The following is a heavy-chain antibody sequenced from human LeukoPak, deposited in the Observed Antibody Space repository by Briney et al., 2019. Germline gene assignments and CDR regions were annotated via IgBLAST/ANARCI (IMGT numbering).Heavy chain of an antibody. D-gene: IGHD4-11*01. CDR1: GFTFGDYA. V-gene: IGHV3-9*01. CDR3: AKGAHDYTLYYMDV. Sequence: PGASLRLSCAVSGFTFGDYAMHWVRQAPGKGLEWVSGISSNSGKIDYVDSVKGRFTISRDNTKNFLHLQMNSLRAEDTAVYYCAKGAHDYTLYYMDVWGKGTTVTVSS. J-gene: IGHJ6*03. CDR2: ISSNSGKI.